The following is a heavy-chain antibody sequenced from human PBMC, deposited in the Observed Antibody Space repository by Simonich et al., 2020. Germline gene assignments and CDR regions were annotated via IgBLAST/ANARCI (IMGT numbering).Heavy chain of an antibody. J-gene: IGHJ4*02. V-gene: IGHV4-59*08. D-gene: IGHD5-12*01. Sequence: QVQLQESGPGLVKPSETLSLTCIVSGGSISSYYWSWIRQPPGKGLRCIGYINYSGSNNYNPSLKRRVTISVDTSKNQFSLKLSSVTAADTAVYYCARHDRWLQFYFDYWGQGTLVTVSS. CDR1: GGSISSYY. CDR2: INYSGSN. CDR3: ARHDRWLQFYFDY.